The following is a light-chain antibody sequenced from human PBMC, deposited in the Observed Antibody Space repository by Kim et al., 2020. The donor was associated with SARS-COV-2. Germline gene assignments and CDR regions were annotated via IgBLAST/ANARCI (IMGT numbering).Light chain of an antibody. CDR2: YDS. CDR1: NMGSKS. Sequence: AQGKTARITCGGNNMGSKSVHWYQQKPGQAPVLVIYYDSDRPSGIPERFSGSNSGNTATLTISRVEAGDEADYYCQVWDSSSDHPVFGGGTQLTVL. J-gene: IGLJ3*02. CDR3: QVWDSSSDHPV. V-gene: IGLV3-21*04.